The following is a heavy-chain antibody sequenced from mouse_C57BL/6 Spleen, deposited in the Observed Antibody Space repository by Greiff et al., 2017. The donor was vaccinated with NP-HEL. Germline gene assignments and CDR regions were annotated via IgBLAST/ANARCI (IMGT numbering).Heavy chain of an antibody. CDR3: ARAQKGYFDV. J-gene: IGHJ1*03. V-gene: IGHV7-3*01. D-gene: IGHD3-2*02. CDR2: IRNKANGYTT. CDR1: GFTFTDYY. Sequence: EVQVVESGGGLVQPGGSLSLSCAASGFTFTDYYMSWVRQPPGKALEWLGFIRNKANGYTTEYSASVKGRFTISRDNSQSILYLQMNALRAEDSATYYCARAQKGYFDVWGTGTTVTVSS.